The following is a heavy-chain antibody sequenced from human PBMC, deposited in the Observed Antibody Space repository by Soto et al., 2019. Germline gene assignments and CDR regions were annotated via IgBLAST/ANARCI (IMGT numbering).Heavy chain of an antibody. Sequence: PGGSLRLSCTTSGFSFSSYGMHWVRQAPGKGLEWMAVIWNDGSQKYYGDSAKGRFSISRDNSKNTLYLQMSSLRVEDTAVYYCATEAMPGFDLDYWGQGTLVTVSS. V-gene: IGHV3-33*01. CDR2: IWNDGSQK. D-gene: IGHD2-2*01. J-gene: IGHJ4*02. CDR3: ATEAMPGFDLDY. CDR1: GFSFSSYG.